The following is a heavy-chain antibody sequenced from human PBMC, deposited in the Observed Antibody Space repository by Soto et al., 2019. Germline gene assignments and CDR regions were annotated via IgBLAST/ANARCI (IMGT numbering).Heavy chain of an antibody. CDR3: ASDSGQNAFDI. V-gene: IGHV3-74*01. Sequence: LRLSCAASGFTFSSYWMHWVRQAPGKGLVWVSRINSDGSSTSYADSVKGRFTISRDNSKNTLYLQMNSLRAEDTAVYYCASDSGQNAFDIWGQGTMVTVSS. CDR1: GFTFSSYW. J-gene: IGHJ3*02. D-gene: IGHD3-10*01. CDR2: INSDGSST.